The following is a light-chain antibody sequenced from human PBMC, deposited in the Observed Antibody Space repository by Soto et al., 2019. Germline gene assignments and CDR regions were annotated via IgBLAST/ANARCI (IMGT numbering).Light chain of an antibody. J-gene: IGLJ2*01. CDR3: AAWDDGLIGSVA. CDR2: RNN. V-gene: IGLV1-44*01. Sequence: QAVVTQPPSASGTPGQRLTISCSGSSSNIGKNTVNWYQQLPGTAPQLLIFRNNQRPSGVPDRFSGSKSGTSASLTISGLQSDDEADYYCAAWDDGLIGSVAFGGGTKVTVL. CDR1: SSNIGKNT.